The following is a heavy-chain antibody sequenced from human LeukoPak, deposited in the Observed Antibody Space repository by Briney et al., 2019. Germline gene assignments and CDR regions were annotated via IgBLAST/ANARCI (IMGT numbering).Heavy chain of an antibody. CDR1: GGSIRSYY. J-gene: IGHJ4*02. CDR3: STDSPTGFDH. V-gene: IGHV4-59*01. D-gene: IGHD2/OR15-2a*01. Sequence: TASETLSLTCTVSGGSIRSYYWSWTRPSPEKGLEWIGYVYHTGSTKYNPSLQSRVTISIDPSKNQFSLNLTSVTAADTAVHYCSTDSPTGFDHWGQGALVTVSS. CDR2: VYHTGST.